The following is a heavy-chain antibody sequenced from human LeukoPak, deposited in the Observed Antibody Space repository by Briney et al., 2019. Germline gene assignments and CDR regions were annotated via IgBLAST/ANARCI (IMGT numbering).Heavy chain of an antibody. Sequence: PSETLSLTCTVSGGSISRNYWSWIRQPPGKGLEWIGSIYYSGSTYYNPSLKSRVTISVDTSKNQFSLKLSSVTAADTAVYYCARHLGYCSSTSCYGEYYYYYMDVWGKGTTVTVSS. V-gene: IGHV4-39*01. CDR3: ARHLGYCSSTSCYGEYYYYYMDV. D-gene: IGHD2-2*01. CDR2: IYYSGST. J-gene: IGHJ6*03. CDR1: GGSISRNY.